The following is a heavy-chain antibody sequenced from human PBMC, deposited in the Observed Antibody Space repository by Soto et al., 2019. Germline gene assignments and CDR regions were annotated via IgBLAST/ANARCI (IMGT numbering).Heavy chain of an antibody. CDR3: ARRTGLGDGYNLDY. Sequence: QVQLQESGPGLVKPSQTLSLTCTVSGGSISSGGYYWSWIRQHPGKGLEWIGYIFYSGSTYYNPSLKSRVTISVDTSKNPFSLKLSSVTAADTAVHYCARRTGLGDGYNLDYWGQGPLVTVSS. CDR2: IFYSGST. V-gene: IGHV4-31*03. CDR1: GGSISSGGYY. D-gene: IGHD5-12*01. J-gene: IGHJ4*02.